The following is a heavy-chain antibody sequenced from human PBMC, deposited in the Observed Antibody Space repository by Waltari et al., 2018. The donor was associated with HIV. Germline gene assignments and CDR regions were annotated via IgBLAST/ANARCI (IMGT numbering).Heavy chain of an antibody. CDR3: ARDSPRGQTGAFDI. CDR1: GLPVRTHY. J-gene: IGHJ3*02. CDR2: IYSGGST. V-gene: IGHV3-53*01. Sequence: EVQLVEAGGVLLQPGVSLRLCCAASGLPVRTHYIGRVRPAPGKGLEWVSVIYSGGSTYYADSVKGRFTIARDNTKNTLYLQMNSLRAEDTAVYYCARDSPRGQTGAFDIWGQGTMVTVSS. D-gene: IGHD3-9*01.